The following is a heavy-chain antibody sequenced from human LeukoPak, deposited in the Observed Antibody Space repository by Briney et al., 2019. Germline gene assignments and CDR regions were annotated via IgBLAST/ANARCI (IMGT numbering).Heavy chain of an antibody. Sequence: ASVKVSCKASGYTFTSYDINWVRQATGQGLEWMGWMNPNSGNTGYAQKFQGRVTMTRNTSISTAYMELSSLRSEDTAVYYCARRRRNTMVRGVIILDYWGQGTLVTASS. V-gene: IGHV1-8*01. J-gene: IGHJ4*02. CDR2: MNPNSGNT. D-gene: IGHD3-10*01. CDR3: ARRRRNTMVRGVIILDY. CDR1: GYTFTSYD.